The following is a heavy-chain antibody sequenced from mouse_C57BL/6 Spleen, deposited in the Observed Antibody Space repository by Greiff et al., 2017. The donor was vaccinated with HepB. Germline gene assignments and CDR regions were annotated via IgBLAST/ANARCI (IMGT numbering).Heavy chain of an antibody. CDR3: ARSGGLDY. J-gene: IGHJ2*01. V-gene: IGHV1-76*01. Sequence: QVQLQQSGAELVRPGASVKLSCKASGYTFTDYYINWVKQRPGQGLEWIARIYPGSGNTYYNEKFKGKATLTAEKSSSTAYMHLSSLTSEDSAVYFCARSGGLDYWGQGTTLTVSS. CDR2: IYPGSGNT. CDR1: GYTFTDYY. D-gene: IGHD3-1*01.